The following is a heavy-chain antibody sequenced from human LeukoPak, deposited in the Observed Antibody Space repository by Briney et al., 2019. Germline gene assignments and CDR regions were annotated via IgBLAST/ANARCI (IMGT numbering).Heavy chain of an antibody. CDR2: ISSNGGST. Sequence: GGSLRLSCSASGFTFSSYAMHWVRQAPGKGLEYVSAISSNGGSTYYADSVKGRFAISRDNSKNTLYLQMSSLRAEDTAVYYCVKEGAAGIAVAGTFDYWGQGTLVTVSS. J-gene: IGHJ4*02. CDR3: VKEGAAGIAVAGTFDY. CDR1: GFTFSSYA. V-gene: IGHV3-64D*06. D-gene: IGHD6-19*01.